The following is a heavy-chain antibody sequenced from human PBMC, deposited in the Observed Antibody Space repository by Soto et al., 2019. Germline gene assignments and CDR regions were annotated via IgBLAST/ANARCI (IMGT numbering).Heavy chain of an antibody. CDR2: FDPEDGET. J-gene: IGHJ2*01. CDR1: GYTLTELS. CDR3: ARAVGYCSSTSCPARYFDL. D-gene: IGHD2-2*03. V-gene: IGHV1-24*01. Sequence: VASVKVSCKVSGYTLTELSMHWVRQAPGKGLEWMGGFDPEDGETIYAQKFQGRVTMTADTSTSTAYMELRSLRSDDTAVYYCARAVGYCSSTSCPARYFDLWGRGTLVTVSS.